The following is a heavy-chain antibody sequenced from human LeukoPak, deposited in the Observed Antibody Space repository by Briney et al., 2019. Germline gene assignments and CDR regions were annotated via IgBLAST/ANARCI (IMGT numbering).Heavy chain of an antibody. V-gene: IGHV1-69*06. CDR1: GGTFSSYA. J-gene: IGHJ5*02. CDR3: ARVPAAPRGYYGFDP. CDR2: IIPIFGTA. D-gene: IGHD2-2*01. Sequence: ASVKVSCKASGGTFSSYAISWVRQAPGQGLEWMGGIIPIFGTANYAQKFQGRVTITADKSTSTAYMELSSQRSEDTAVYYCARVPAAPRGYYGFDPWGQGTLVTVSS.